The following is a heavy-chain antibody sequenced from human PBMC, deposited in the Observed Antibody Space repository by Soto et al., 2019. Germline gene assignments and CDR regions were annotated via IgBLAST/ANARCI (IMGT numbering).Heavy chain of an antibody. D-gene: IGHD2-15*01. J-gene: IGHJ6*03. CDR1: GFTFSSYA. CDR3: ARAPDYCSGGGCYGVPMDV. Sequence: GGSLRLSCAASGFTFSSYAMSWVRQAPGKGLEWVSAISGSGGSTYYADSVKGRFTISRENAKNSLYLQMNSLRAEDTAVYYCARAPDYCSGGGCYGVPMDVWGKGTTVTVSS. CDR2: ISGSGGST. V-gene: IGHV3-23*01.